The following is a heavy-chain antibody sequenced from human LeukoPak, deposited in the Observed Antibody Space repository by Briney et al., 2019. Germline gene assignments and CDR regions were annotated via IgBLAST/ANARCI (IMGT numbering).Heavy chain of an antibody. V-gene: IGHV3-21*01. J-gene: IGHJ6*04. D-gene: IGHD3-10*01. CDR2: ISSSSSYI. CDR3: AKDRWLGDLDYGMDV. Sequence: GGSLRLSCAASGFTFSSYSMNWVRQAPGKGLEWVSSISSSSSYIYYADSVKGRFTISRDNAKNSLYLQMNSLRAEDTAVYHCAKDRWLGDLDYGMDVWGKGTTVTVSS. CDR1: GFTFSSYS.